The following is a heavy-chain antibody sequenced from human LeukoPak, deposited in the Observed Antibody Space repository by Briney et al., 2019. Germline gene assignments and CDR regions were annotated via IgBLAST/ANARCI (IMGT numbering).Heavy chain of an antibody. CDR2: IYYSGST. J-gene: IGHJ4*02. V-gene: IGHV4-39*07. CDR3: ARFPKWWLRGDYFDY. D-gene: IGHD5-12*01. Sequence: SETLSLTCTVSGGSISSSSYYWGWIRQPPGKGLEWIGSIYYSGSTYYNPSLKSRVTISVDTSKNQFSLKLSSVTAADTAVYYCARFPKWWLRGDYFDYWGQGTLVTVSS. CDR1: GGSISSSSYY.